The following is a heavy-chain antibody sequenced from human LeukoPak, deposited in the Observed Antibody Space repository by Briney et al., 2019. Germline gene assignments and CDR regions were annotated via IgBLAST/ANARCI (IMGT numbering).Heavy chain of an antibody. CDR2: INPNSGGT. Sequence: ASVKVSCKASGYTFTGYYMHWVRQAPGQGLEWMGWINPNSGGTNYAQKFQGRVTMTRDTSISTAYMELSRLRSDDTVVYYCARVYSSSWNDAFDIWGQGTMVTVSS. CDR1: GYTFTGYY. J-gene: IGHJ3*02. D-gene: IGHD6-13*01. CDR3: ARVYSSSWNDAFDI. V-gene: IGHV1-2*02.